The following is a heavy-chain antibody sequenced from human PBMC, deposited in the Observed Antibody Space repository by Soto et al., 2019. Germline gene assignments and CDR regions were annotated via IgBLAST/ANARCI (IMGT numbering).Heavy chain of an antibody. V-gene: IGHV1-8*01. D-gene: IGHD1-26*01. CDR3: ARERSSGAFDI. J-gene: IGHJ3*02. CDR1: GYTLTSYD. Sequence: QVQLVQSGAEVKKPGASVKVSCKTSGYTLTSYDINWVRQATGQGLEWMGWMNPNSGNTAYAQKFHGRVTMNRNTSISTGYMELSSLRSEDTAVYYCARERSSGAFDIWGQGTMVTVSS. CDR2: MNPNSGNT.